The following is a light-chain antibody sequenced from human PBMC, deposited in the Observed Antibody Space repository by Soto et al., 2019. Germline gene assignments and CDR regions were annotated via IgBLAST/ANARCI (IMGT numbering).Light chain of an antibody. CDR1: QSVSSN. V-gene: IGKV3-15*01. Sequence: EIVMTQSPATLSVSPGERATLSCRASQSVSSNLAWYQQKPGQAPRLLIYGASTRATGIPGRFSGSGSGTEFTLTISSLKSEDVAVYYCQQYNNWPLTFGGGTKVEIK. CDR3: QQYNNWPLT. J-gene: IGKJ4*01. CDR2: GAS.